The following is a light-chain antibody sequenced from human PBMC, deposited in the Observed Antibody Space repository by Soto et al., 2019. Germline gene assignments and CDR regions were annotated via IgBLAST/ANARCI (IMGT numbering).Light chain of an antibody. V-gene: IGLV1-47*01. CDR1: SSNIGSNY. CDR2: RNN. J-gene: IGLJ2*01. CDR3: AAWDDSLSVVV. Sequence: QSVLTQPPSASGTPGQRVTISCSGSSSNIGSNYVYWYQQLPGTAPKLLIYRNNQRPSGVPDRFSGSKYGTSASLAISGLRSEDEADYYCAAWDDSLSVVVFGGGTKLTVL.